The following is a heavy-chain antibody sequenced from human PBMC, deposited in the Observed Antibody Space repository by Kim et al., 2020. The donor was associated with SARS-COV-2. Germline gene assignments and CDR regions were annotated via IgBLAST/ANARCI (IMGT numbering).Heavy chain of an antibody. CDR3: ARGAFDYGDYINY. J-gene: IGHJ4*02. V-gene: IGHV4-30-2*01. D-gene: IGHD4-17*01. Sequence: YNPSLKSRVTISVDRSKNQFSLKLSSVTAADTAVYYCARGAFDYGDYINYWGQGTLVTVSS.